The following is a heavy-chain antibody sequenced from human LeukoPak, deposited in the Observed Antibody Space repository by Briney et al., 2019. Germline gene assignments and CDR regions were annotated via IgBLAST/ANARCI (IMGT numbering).Heavy chain of an antibody. J-gene: IGHJ5*01. Sequence: GEFLRLSCETSGFTFRNYWMSWLRQAPGKGLVWVARIKNDGSSASYAESVKGRFIISRDNAKSTLFLQMNSLGVDDTAVYYCAKSDWFDPCGRGILVTVSS. V-gene: IGHV3-74*01. CDR3: AKSDWFDP. CDR1: GFTFRNYW. CDR2: IKNDGSSA.